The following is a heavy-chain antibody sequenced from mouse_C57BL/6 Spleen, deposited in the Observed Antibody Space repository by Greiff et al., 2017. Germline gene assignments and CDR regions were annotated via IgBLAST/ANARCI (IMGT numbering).Heavy chain of an antibody. J-gene: IGHJ3*01. CDR2: IWSGGST. V-gene: IGHV2-2*01. CDR1: GFSLTSYG. Sequence: VQLQESGPGLVQPSQSLSITCTVSGFSLTSYGVHWVRQSPGKGLEWLGVIWSGGSTDYNAAFISRLSISKDNSKSQVFFKMNSLQADDTAIYYCARAVYYDYEGGLAYWGQGTLVTVSA. D-gene: IGHD2-4*01. CDR3: ARAVYYDYEGGLAY.